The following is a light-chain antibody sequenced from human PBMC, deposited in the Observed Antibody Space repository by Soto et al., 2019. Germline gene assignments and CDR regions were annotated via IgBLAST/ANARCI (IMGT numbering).Light chain of an antibody. J-gene: IGKJ2*03. CDR3: QQSLITQYS. V-gene: IGKV1-39*01. CDR2: GAS. Sequence: DIQMTQSPSSLSASVGDRVTITCRASQSVNRNLHWYQQRPGKAPKLLISGASSLQSGVPSRFSGSGSGTDFTLTISSLQPEDFATYYCQQSLITQYSFGQGNKLEIK. CDR1: QSVNRN.